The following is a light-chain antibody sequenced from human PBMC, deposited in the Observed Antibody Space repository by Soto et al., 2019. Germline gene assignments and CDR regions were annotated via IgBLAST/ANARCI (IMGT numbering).Light chain of an antibody. J-gene: IGKJ4*01. CDR2: DAS. CDR1: QGVDAY. V-gene: IGKV3-11*01. Sequence: EIVLTQSPATLSLSPGERATLSCRASQGVDAYLAWYQQKPGQAPRLLIHDASYTATDIPARFSGSGSGTDFTLTISSLEPEDFAVYYCQQRSEWPRTFGGGTKVEIK. CDR3: QQRSEWPRT.